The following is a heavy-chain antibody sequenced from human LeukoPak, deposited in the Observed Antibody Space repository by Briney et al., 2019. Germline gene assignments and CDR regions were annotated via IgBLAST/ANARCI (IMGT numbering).Heavy chain of an antibody. CDR3: ARDDCVD. V-gene: IGHV1-18*01. CDR1: GYIFTTYG. D-gene: IGHD2-21*01. CDR2: ISTDNGNT. Sequence: ASVKVSCKSSGYIFTTYGISWVRQAPGQGPEWVGWISTDNGNTNYAQNLQDRVTMTTDTCTTTVYMVMRSLRSEDTAVYYCARDDCVDWGQGTLVTVSS. J-gene: IGHJ4*02.